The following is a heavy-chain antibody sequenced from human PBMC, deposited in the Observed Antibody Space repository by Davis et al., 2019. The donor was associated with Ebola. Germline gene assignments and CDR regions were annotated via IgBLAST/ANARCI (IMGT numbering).Heavy chain of an antibody. Sequence: LSLTCAASGFTFSNAWMSWVRQAPGKGLEWVANIKQDGSEKYYVDSVKGRFTISRDNAKNSLYLQMNSLRAEDTAVYYCARVEDSSSWFVGWFDPWGQGTLVTVSS. D-gene: IGHD6-13*01. CDR1: GFTFSNAW. CDR3: ARVEDSSSWFVGWFDP. CDR2: IKQDGSEK. J-gene: IGHJ5*02. V-gene: IGHV3-7*01.